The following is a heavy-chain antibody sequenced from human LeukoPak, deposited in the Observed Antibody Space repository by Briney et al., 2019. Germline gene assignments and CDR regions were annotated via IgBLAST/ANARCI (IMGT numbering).Heavy chain of an antibody. CDR3: ARLGIAVAGMDY. J-gene: IGHJ4*02. V-gene: IGHV3-21*01. Sequence: GGSLRLSCAASGFTFSSYSMNWVRQAPGKGLEWVSSISSSSSYIYHADSVKGRFTISRDNAKNSLYLQMNSLRAEDTAVYYCARLGIAVAGMDYWGQGTLVTVSS. D-gene: IGHD6-19*01. CDR1: GFTFSSYS. CDR2: ISSSSSYI.